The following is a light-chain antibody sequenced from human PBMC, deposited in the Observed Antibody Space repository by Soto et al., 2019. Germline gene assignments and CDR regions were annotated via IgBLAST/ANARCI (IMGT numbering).Light chain of an antibody. Sequence: EIVLTQSPGTLSLSPGESATLSCRASQSVSSNSLAWYRRNPGQPPSLLIYGPSTRATDIPRRFSGSGSGTDFTLTITRLEPEDFAVYFCQQYGDSPPTLGQGTKVEVK. CDR2: GPS. J-gene: IGKJ1*01. CDR1: QSVSSNS. V-gene: IGKV3-20*01. CDR3: QQYGDSPPT.